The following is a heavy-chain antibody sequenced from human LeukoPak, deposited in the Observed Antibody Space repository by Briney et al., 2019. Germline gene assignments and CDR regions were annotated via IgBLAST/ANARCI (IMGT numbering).Heavy chain of an antibody. D-gene: IGHD6-13*01. CDR1: GGSISSYY. J-gene: IGHJ6*02. CDR2: IYYSGSA. CDR3: ARGLEQQLAYGMDV. V-gene: IGHV4-59*01. Sequence: SETLSLTCTVSGGSISSYYWSWIRQPPGKGLEWIGYIYYSGSANYNPSLKSRVTISVDTSKNQFSLKLSSVTAADTTVYYCARGLEQQLAYGMDVWGQGTTVTVSS.